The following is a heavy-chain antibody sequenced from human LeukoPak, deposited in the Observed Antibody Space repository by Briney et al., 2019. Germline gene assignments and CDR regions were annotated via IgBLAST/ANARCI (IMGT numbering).Heavy chain of an antibody. CDR2: ISGSGGST. CDR1: GFTFSSYA. V-gene: IGHV3-23*01. D-gene: IGHD6-13*01. CDR3: AKDPRQQELVPY. Sequence: GGSLRLSCAASGFTFSSYAMSWVRQAPGKGLEWVSAISGSGGSTYYADSVKGRFTISRDNSKNTLYLQMNSRRAEDTAVYYCAKDPRQQELVPYWGQGTLVTVSS. J-gene: IGHJ4*02.